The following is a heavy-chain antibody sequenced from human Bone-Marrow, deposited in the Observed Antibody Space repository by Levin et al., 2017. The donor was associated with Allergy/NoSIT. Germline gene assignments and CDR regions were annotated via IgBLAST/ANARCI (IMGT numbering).Heavy chain of an antibody. CDR2: IRSKANNYAT. J-gene: IGHJ4*02. V-gene: IGHV3-73*01. Sequence: SGESLKISCAVSGFTFSGSAINWVRQASGKGLEWVGRIRSKANNYATAYAASLKGRFTISRDDSQNTAYLQMNSLKTEDTAVYYCTYSCEGGFLEWCWGQGTLVTVSS. D-gene: IGHD3-3*01. CDR3: TYSCEGGFLEWC. CDR1: GFTFSGSA.